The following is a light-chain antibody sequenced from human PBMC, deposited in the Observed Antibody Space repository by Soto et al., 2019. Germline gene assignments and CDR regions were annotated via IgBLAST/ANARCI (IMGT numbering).Light chain of an antibody. V-gene: IGLV2-14*03. Sequence: QSVLTQPASVSGSPGQWITISCTGSSSNVGGYTFVCWYQQHPGKVTKLMIYDISSRPSGVSDRFSGSKSGNTASLTISGLPADDEGDYYCTSYTSSSTHVFGGGTKLTVL. CDR3: TSYTSSSTHV. CDR2: DIS. CDR1: SSNVGGYTF. J-gene: IGLJ1*01.